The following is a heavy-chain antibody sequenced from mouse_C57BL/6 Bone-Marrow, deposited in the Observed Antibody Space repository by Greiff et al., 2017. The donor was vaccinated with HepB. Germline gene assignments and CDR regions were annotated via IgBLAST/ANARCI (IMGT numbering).Heavy chain of an antibody. J-gene: IGHJ2*01. CDR1: GFTFSSYG. CDR3: ARKGGCFDY. CDR2: ISSGGSYT. Sequence: EVMLVESGGDLVKPGGSLKLSCAASGFTFSSYGMSWVRQTPDKRLEWVATISSGGSYTYYPDSVKGRFTISRDNAKNTLYLQMSSLKSEDTAVYYCARKGGCFDYWGQGTTLTVSS. V-gene: IGHV5-6*01.